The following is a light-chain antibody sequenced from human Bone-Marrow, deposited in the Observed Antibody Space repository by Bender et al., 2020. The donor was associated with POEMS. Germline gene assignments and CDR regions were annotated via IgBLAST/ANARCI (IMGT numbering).Light chain of an antibody. CDR1: SSDVGAHY. Sequence: QSALSQPPSASGSPGQSVTISCTGTSSDVGAHYVSWYQQHPGTAPRLLIYEVTKRPSGVPDRFSGSKSGNAASLTVSGLQAEDEADYYCSSHAGISDLYLFGTGTKVTVL. CDR3: SSHAGISDLYL. CDR2: EVT. V-gene: IGLV2-8*01. J-gene: IGLJ1*01.